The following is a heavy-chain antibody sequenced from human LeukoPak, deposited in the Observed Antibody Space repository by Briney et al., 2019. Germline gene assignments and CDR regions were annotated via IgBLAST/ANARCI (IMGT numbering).Heavy chain of an antibody. Sequence: ASVKVSCKASGYTFTGYYIHWVRQAPGQGLEWMGWINPNSGGTNYAQKLQGRVTMTTDTSTSTAYMELRSLRSDDTAVYYCARVRSSGWDPIDYWGQGTLVTVSS. V-gene: IGHV1-2*02. D-gene: IGHD6-19*01. CDR1: GYTFTGYY. J-gene: IGHJ4*02. CDR2: INPNSGGT. CDR3: ARVRSSGWDPIDY.